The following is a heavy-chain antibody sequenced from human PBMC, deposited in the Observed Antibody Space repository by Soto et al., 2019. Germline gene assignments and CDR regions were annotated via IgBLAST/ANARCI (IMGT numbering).Heavy chain of an antibody. D-gene: IGHD2-21*01. CDR2: ITPIFGSP. V-gene: IGHV1-69*13. Sequence: GASVKVSFHASCGGFNRTPMSWVRQAPGQGPEWMGGITPIFGSPAYAQKLHGRVTITADESTNTVYMELSSLTSNDTAIYYCARGFDRGAYLWFDPWGQGTLVTVSS. J-gene: IGHJ5*02. CDR1: CGGFNRTP. CDR3: ARGFDRGAYLWFDP.